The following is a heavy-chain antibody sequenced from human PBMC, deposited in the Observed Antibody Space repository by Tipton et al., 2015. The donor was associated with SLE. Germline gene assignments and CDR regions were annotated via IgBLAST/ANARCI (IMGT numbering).Heavy chain of an antibody. V-gene: IGHV3-53*04. J-gene: IGHJ3*02. CDR3: ARDGEDAFDI. Sequence: SLRLSCAASGFTVSSNYMSWVRRAPGKGLEWVSVIYSGGSTYYADSVKGRFTISRHNSKNTLYLQMNSLRAEDTAVYYCARDGEDAFDIWGQGTMVTVSS. CDR1: GFTVSSNY. CDR2: IYSGGST. D-gene: IGHD3-10*01.